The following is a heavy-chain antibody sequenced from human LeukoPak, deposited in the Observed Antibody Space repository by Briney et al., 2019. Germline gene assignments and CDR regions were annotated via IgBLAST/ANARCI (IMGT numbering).Heavy chain of an antibody. V-gene: IGHV1-2*02. CDR1: GYTFTGYY. CDR2: INPNSGGT. J-gene: IGHJ6*03. CDR3: ARATGSVDYYYMDV. Sequence: GASVKASCKTSGYTFTGYYMHWVRQAPGQGLEWMGWINPNSGGTNYAQKFQGRVTMTRDTSISTAYMELRRLRSDDTALYYCARATGSVDYYYMDVWGKGTTVTVSS. D-gene: IGHD1-1*01.